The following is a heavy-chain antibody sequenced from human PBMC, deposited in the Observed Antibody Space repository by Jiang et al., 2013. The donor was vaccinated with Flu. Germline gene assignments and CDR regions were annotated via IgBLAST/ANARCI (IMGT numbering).Heavy chain of an antibody. Sequence: KSRVTISVDTSKNQFSLKLSSVTAADTAVYYCARDDKGSYTYWGQGTLVTVSS. D-gene: IGHD3-10*01. V-gene: IGHV4-59*01. CDR3: ARDDKGSYTY. J-gene: IGHJ4*02.